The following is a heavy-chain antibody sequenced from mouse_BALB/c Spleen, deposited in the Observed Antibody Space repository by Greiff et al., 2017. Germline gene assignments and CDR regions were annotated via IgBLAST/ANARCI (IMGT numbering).Heavy chain of an antibody. CDR1: GFAFSSYD. CDR2: ISNGGGST. Sequence: EVQRVESGGGLVKPGGSLKLSCAASGFAFSSYDMSWVRQTPEKRLEWVAYISNGGGSTYYPDTVKGRFTISRDNAKNTLYLQMSSLKSEDTAMYYCARGGYGHYFDYWGQGTTLTVSS. D-gene: IGHD1-2*01. CDR3: ARGGYGHYFDY. V-gene: IGHV5-12-1*01. J-gene: IGHJ2*01.